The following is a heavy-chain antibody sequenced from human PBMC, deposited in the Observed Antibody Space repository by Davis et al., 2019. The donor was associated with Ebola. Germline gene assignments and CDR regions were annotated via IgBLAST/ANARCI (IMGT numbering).Heavy chain of an antibody. CDR1: GFTFSNAW. J-gene: IGHJ4*02. CDR3: ARARPYYFDY. Sequence: GESLKISCAASGFTFSNAWLNWVRQAPGKGLEWVSSISSSSSYIYYADSVKGRFTISRDNAKNSLYLQMNSLRAEDTAVYYCARARPYYFDYWGQGTLVTVSS. V-gene: IGHV3-21*01. CDR2: ISSSSSYI.